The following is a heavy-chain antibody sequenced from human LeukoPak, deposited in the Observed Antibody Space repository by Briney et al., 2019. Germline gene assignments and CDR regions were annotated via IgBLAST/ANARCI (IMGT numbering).Heavy chain of an antibody. CDR2: ISYDGSNK. D-gene: IGHD2-15*01. CDR1: GFTFSRYG. V-gene: IGHV3-30*18. J-gene: IGHJ4*02. CDR3: ANDGGNIVVVEYYFDY. Sequence: GRSLRLSCAASGFTFSRYGMHWVRQAPGKGLEWVAVISYDGSNKYYADSVKGRFTISRDNSKDTLYLQMNSLGAEDTAVYYCANDGGNIVVVEYYFDYWGQGTLVTVSS.